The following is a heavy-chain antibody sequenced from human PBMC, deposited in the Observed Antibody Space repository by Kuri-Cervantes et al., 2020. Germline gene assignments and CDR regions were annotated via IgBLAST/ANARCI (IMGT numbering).Heavy chain of an antibody. D-gene: IGHD6-13*01. CDR3: ARAGYLSTPRKFDY. J-gene: IGHJ4*02. V-gene: IGHV3-30*03. CDR2: ISYDGSNK. Sequence: GGSLRLSCAASGFTFSSYGMHWVRQAPGKGLEWVAVISYDGSNKYYADSVKGRFTISRDNSKNTLYLQMNSLRAEDTAVYYCARAGYLSTPRKFDYWGQGTLVTVSS. CDR1: GFTFSSYG.